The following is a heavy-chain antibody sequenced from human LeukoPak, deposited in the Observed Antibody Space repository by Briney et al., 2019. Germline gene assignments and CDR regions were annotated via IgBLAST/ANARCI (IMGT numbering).Heavy chain of an antibody. D-gene: IGHD3-16*01. CDR3: AREGLGELTLDY. V-gene: IGHV1-18*01. J-gene: IGHJ4*02. Sequence: SVKVSCKASGYTFTSYGISWVRQAPGQGLEWMGWISTYNGDTNYAQKLQGRVTMTTDTFTNTAYMELRSLRSDDTAVYYCAREGLGELTLDYWGQGTLVTVSS. CDR2: ISTYNGDT. CDR1: GYTFTSYG.